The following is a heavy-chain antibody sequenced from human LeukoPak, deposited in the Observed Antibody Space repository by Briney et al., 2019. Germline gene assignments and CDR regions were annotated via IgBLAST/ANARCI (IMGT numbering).Heavy chain of an antibody. D-gene: IGHD6-13*01. CDR3: AREEGAPIAAANA. J-gene: IGHJ3*01. CDR2: ISTYNGNT. CDR1: GYTFTTYS. Sequence: ASVKVSCKASGYTFTTYSISWVRQAPGQGLEWMGWISTYNGNTNYAQKFQGRVTMTTDTSTSIVCMELRSLGSDDTAVYYCAREEGAPIAAANARGLGTMVTVSS. V-gene: IGHV1-18*01.